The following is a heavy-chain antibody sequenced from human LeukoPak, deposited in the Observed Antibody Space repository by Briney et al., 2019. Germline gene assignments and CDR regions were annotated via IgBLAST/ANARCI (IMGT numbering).Heavy chain of an antibody. V-gene: IGHV3-9*01. CDR2: ISWNSGSI. D-gene: IGHD5-12*01. Sequence: GGSLRLSCAASGFTFDDYAMHWVRQAPGKGLEWVSGISWNSGSIGYADSVKGRFTISRDNAKNSLYLQMNSLRAEDTAVYYCAKNPIVTTSFFDHWGQGTLVTVSS. CDR1: GFTFDDYA. J-gene: IGHJ4*02. CDR3: AKNPIVTTSFFDH.